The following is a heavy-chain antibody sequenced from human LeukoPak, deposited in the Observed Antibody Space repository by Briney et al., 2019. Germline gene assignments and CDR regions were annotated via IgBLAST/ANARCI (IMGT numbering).Heavy chain of an antibody. V-gene: IGHV1-2*06. J-gene: IGHJ5*02. CDR2: INPNSGGT. CDR1: GYTFTGYY. Sequence: ASVKVSCKASGYTFTGYYMHWVRQAPGQGLEWMGRINPNSGGTNYAQKFQGRVTMTRDTSISTAYMELSRLRSDDTAVYYCARIDDYGDKVDPWGQGTLVTVSS. D-gene: IGHD4-17*01. CDR3: ARIDDYGDKVDP.